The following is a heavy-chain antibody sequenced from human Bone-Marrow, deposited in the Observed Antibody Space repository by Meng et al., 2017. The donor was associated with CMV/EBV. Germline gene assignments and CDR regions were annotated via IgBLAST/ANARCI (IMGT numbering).Heavy chain of an antibody. J-gene: IGHJ6*02. CDR3: ARAKLRFLEWLLMSRYGMDV. D-gene: IGHD3-3*01. V-gene: IGHV1-46*01. CDR2: INPSGGRT. Sequence: ASVKVSCKASGYTFTSYFMHWVRQAPGQGLEWMGIINPSGGRTSYAQKFQGRVTMTRDTSTSTAYMELSSLRSEDTAVYYCARAKLRFLEWLLMSRYGMDVWGQGTTVTVSS. CDR1: GYTFTSYF.